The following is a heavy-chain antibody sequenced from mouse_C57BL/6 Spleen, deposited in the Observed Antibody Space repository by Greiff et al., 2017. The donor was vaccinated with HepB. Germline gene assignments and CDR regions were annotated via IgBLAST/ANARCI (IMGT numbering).Heavy chain of an antibody. V-gene: IGHV1-59*01. Sequence: VQLQQPGAELVRPGTSVKLSCKASGYTFTSYWMHWVKQRPGQGLEWIGVIDPSDSYTNYNQKFKGKATLTGDTSSSTAYMQLSSLTSEDSAVYYCARSIGFYEYDIPAWCAYWGQGTLVTVSA. CDR1: GYTFTSYW. CDR2: IDPSDSYT. CDR3: ARSIGFYEYDIPAWCAY. J-gene: IGHJ3*01. D-gene: IGHD2-4*01.